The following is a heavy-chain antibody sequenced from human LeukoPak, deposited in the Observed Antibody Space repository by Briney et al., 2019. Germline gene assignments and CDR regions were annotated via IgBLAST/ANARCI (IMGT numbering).Heavy chain of an antibody. D-gene: IGHD5-24*01. J-gene: IGHJ4*02. CDR2: IYPGDSDT. Sequence: GESLKISCKCSGYSFTSYWIGWVRQMPGKGLEWMGIIYPGDSDTRYSPSFQGQVTISADKSISTAYLQWSSLKASDTAMYYCARHRIDCYKIREVDYWGQGTLVTVSS. CDR3: ARHRIDCYKIREVDY. V-gene: IGHV5-51*01. CDR1: GYSFTSYW.